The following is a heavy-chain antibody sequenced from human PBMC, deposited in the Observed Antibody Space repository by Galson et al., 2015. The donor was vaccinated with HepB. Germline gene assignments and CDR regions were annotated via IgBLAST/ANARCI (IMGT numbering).Heavy chain of an antibody. CDR3: ARPSTYYYDSSGYPGSWGAFDI. CDR1: GYSFTSYW. Sequence: QSGAEVKKPGESLKISCKGSGYSFTSYWIGWVRQMPGKGLEWMGIIYPGDSDTRYSPSFQGQVTISADKSISTAYLQWSSLKASDTAMYYCARPSTYYYDSSGYPGSWGAFDIWGQGTMVTVSS. V-gene: IGHV5-51*01. D-gene: IGHD3-22*01. J-gene: IGHJ3*02. CDR2: IYPGDSDT.